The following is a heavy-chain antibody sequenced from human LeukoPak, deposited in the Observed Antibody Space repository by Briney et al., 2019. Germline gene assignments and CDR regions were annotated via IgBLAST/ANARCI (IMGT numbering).Heavy chain of an antibody. J-gene: IGHJ3*02. D-gene: IGHD3-10*01. Sequence: PGGSLRLSCAASGFTFSSNFMSWVRQAPGKGLEWVSVIYSGGRTEYADSVKGRFTISRDNAKDSMDLQMNSLRAEDTAVYYCAKDGGSGSYGAFDIWGQGTMVTVSS. CDR2: IYSGGRT. CDR1: GFTFSSNF. V-gene: IGHV3-66*02. CDR3: AKDGGSGSYGAFDI.